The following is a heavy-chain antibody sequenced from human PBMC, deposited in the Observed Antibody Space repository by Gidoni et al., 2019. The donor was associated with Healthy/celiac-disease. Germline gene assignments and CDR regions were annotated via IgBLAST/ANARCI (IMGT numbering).Heavy chain of an antibody. Sequence: QVQLVQSGAEVKQPGSSVKVSCKASGGTFSSYAISWVRQAPGQGLEWMGGIIPICGTANYAQKFQGRVTITADKSTSTAYMELSSLRSEDTAVYYCARVIAARHDAFDIWGQGTMVTVSS. D-gene: IGHD6-6*01. CDR1: GGTFSSYA. J-gene: IGHJ3*02. CDR3: ARVIAARHDAFDI. V-gene: IGHV1-69*06. CDR2: IIPICGTA.